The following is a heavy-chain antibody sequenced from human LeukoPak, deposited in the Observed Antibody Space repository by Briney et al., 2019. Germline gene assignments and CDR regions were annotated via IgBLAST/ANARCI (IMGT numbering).Heavy chain of an antibody. V-gene: IGHV3-30*04. J-gene: IGHJ4*02. D-gene: IGHD2-8*02. Sequence: GRSLRLSCAASGFTFRSYAMHWVRQAPGKGLEWVAVISYDGSNKYYADSVKGRFTISRDNSKNTLYLRLNSLRVEDTATYYCVKDRYCPEVTCFGGGFEYWGQGTLVVVSS. CDR3: VKDRYCPEVTCFGGGFEY. CDR2: ISYDGSNK. CDR1: GFTFRSYA.